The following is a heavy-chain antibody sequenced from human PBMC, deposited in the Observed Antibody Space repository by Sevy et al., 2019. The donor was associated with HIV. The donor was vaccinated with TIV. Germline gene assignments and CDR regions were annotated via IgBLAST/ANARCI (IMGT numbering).Heavy chain of an antibody. CDR2: MRIKANTFAT. Sequence: GGSLRLSCAASGFTFSDAAMHWVRQASGKGLEWLGRMRIKANTFATAYAAPAKGRFTISRDDSKNTAYLHMSSLRTEDTAIYYCTFSSDYYKYGWDVWGQGTTVTVSS. CDR1: GFTFSDAA. J-gene: IGHJ6*02. CDR3: TFSSDYYKYGWDV. D-gene: IGHD6-6*01. V-gene: IGHV3-73*01.